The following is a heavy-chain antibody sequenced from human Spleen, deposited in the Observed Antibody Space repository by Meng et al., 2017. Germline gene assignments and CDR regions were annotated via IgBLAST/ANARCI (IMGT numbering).Heavy chain of an antibody. CDR1: GYTFSGFF. V-gene: IGHV1-2*06. CDR3: ARGSLLGLDF. CDR2: INPNSGGA. D-gene: IGHD2-15*01. J-gene: IGHJ4*02. Sequence: EQVVQSGAEVKKPGASVKVSCKAAGYTFSGFFMHWVRQAPGQGLEYMGRINPNSGGANYAQKFQGRVTMTRDTSISTAYMDLSGLRSDDTAVYYCARGSLLGLDFWGWGTLVTVSS.